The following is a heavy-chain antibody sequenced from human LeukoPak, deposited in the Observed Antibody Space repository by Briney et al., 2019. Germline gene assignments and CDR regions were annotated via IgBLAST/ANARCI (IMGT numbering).Heavy chain of an antibody. D-gene: IGHD3-9*01. Sequence: SETLSLTCAVHGGSFIGYYWCWIRQPPRKGLEWIGEINHSGSTNYNPSLKSRVTISVDTSKNQFSLKLSSVTAADTAVYYCARLADFDFAHVDYWGQGTLVTVSS. V-gene: IGHV4-34*01. J-gene: IGHJ4*02. CDR1: GGSFIGYY. CDR2: INHSGST. CDR3: ARLADFDFAHVDY.